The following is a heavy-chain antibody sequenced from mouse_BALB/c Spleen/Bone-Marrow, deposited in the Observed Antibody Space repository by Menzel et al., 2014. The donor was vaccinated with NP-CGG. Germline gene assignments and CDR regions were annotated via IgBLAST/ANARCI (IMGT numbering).Heavy chain of an antibody. CDR3: TRQDYYGNSYGYFDV. V-gene: IGHV1-59*01. J-gene: IGHJ1*01. CDR1: GYAFTSYW. CDR2: IYPSDSYT. Sequence: QVQLQQSGADLVRPGASVKLSCKASGYAFTSYWINWVKQRPGQGLDWIGNIYPSDSYTNYNQKFRDKATLTVDTSSSTAYMQLSSATSEDSAVYYCTRQDYYGNSYGYFDVWGAGTTVTVSS. D-gene: IGHD1-1*01.